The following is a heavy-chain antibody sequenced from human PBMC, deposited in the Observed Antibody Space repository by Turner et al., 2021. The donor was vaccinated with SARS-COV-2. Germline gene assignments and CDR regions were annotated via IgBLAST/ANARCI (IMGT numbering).Heavy chain of an antibody. J-gene: IGHJ4*02. Sequence: QVQLVQSGAEEKKPGSSVKGSCKASGGTFSSYAISWGRQAPGQGLEWMGGIIPILVIANYAQKFQGSVTITADKSTSTAYMELSSLRSEDTAVYYCARDSSSGPLGYWGQGTLVTVSS. CDR2: IIPILVIA. D-gene: IGHD3-22*01. CDR1: GGTFSSYA. V-gene: IGHV1-69*10. CDR3: ARDSSSGPLGY.